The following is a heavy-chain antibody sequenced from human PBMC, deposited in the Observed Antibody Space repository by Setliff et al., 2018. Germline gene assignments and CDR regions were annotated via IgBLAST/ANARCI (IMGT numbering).Heavy chain of an antibody. CDR2: ISGSGGST. V-gene: IGHV3-23*01. CDR3: AKDRNGYSSGWTLFDY. J-gene: IGHJ4*02. Sequence: GGSLRLSCAASGFTFSSYGMHWVRQAPGKGLEWVSGISGSGGSTNYADSVKGRFTISRDNSKNTLYLQMNSLRAEDTAVYYCAKDRNGYSSGWTLFDYWGQGTLVTVSS. D-gene: IGHD6-19*01. CDR1: GFTFSSYG.